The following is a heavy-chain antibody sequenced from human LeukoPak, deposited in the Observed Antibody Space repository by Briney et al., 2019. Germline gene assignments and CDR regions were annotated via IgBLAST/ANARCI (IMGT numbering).Heavy chain of an antibody. D-gene: IGHD1-26*01. CDR3: ASAPKWELPSYYFDY. CDR1: GFTFSSYA. V-gene: IGHV3-23*01. Sequence: GGSLRLSCAASGFTFSSYAMSWVRQAPGKGLEWVSAISGSGGSTYYADSVKGRFTISRDSSKNTLYLQMNSLRAEDTAVYYCASAPKWELPSYYFDYWGQGTLVTVSS. J-gene: IGHJ4*02. CDR2: ISGSGGST.